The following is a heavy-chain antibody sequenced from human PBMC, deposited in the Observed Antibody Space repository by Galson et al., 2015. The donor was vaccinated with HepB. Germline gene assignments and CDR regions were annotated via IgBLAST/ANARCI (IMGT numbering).Heavy chain of an antibody. CDR2: INPDSGGT. J-gene: IGHJ3*02. V-gene: IGHV1-2*02. CDR1: GYTFTGYY. CDR3: ARVIGDFHAFDI. Sequence: SVKVSCKACGYTFTGYYIHWVRQAPGQGLEWMGWINPDSGGTTYAQKFQGGVTMSRDTSITTAYMELSRLTSDDTAVYYCARVIGDFHAFDIWGQGTMVTVSA. D-gene: IGHD3-22*01.